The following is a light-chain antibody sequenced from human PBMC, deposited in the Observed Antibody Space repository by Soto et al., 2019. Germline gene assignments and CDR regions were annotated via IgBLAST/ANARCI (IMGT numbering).Light chain of an antibody. V-gene: IGKV3-11*01. CDR2: DAS. Sequence: EIVLIQTTTTLSLSPGARATLSCRASQSVSSYLAWYQQKPGQAPRLLIYDASNRATGIPARFSGSGSGTDFTLTISSLEPEDFAVYYCQQYGISPLTFGGGTKVDI. CDR3: QQYGISPLT. J-gene: IGKJ4*01. CDR1: QSVSSY.